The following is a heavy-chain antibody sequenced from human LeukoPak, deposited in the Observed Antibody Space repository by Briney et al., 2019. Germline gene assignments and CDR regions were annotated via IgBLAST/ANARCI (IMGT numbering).Heavy chain of an antibody. Sequence: SETLSLTCTVSGGSISSSSYYWGWIRQPPGKGLEWIGSIYYSGSTNYNPSLKSRVTISVDTSKNQFSLKLSSVTAADTAVYYCARGSVGTFDYWGQGTLVTVSS. CDR2: IYYSGST. J-gene: IGHJ4*02. CDR3: ARGSVGTFDY. V-gene: IGHV4-39*07. CDR1: GGSISSSSYY. D-gene: IGHD7-27*01.